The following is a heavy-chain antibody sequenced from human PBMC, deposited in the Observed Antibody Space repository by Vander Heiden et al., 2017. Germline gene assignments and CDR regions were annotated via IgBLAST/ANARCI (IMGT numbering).Heavy chain of an antibody. CDR1: AGSTSSYY. D-gene: IGHD2-2*01. V-gene: IGHV4-59*01. CDR2: IYDSRGT. J-gene: IGHJ5*02. CDR3: ARAIVVVPAALNWFDP. Sequence: QVQLQESGPGLVKPSETLPLTCTVSAGSTSSYYWSWLRQPPGKGLGWIGYIYDSRGTNYNPSLRSRVTISVDTSKNQFSLELSSVTAADTAVYYCARAIVVVPAALNWFDPWGQGTLVTVSS.